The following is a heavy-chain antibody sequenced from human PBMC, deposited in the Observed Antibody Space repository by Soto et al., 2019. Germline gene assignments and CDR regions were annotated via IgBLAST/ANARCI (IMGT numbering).Heavy chain of an antibody. CDR1: GFTFSSYA. D-gene: IGHD5-12*01. V-gene: IGHV3-30-3*01. J-gene: IGHJ4*02. Sequence: GSLRLSCAASGFTFSSYAMHWVRQAPGKGLEWVAVISYDGSNKYYADSVKGRFTISRDNSKNTLYLQMNSLRAEDTAVYYCARGYKWLRLFDYWGQGTLVTVSS. CDR2: ISYDGSNK. CDR3: ARGYKWLRLFDY.